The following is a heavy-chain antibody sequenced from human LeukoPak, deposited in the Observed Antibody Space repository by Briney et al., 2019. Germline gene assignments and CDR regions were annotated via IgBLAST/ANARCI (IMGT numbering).Heavy chain of an antibody. V-gene: IGHV3-23*01. Sequence: GGTLRLSCAASGFIFSTYGMGWVRQAPGKGLEWVSGIRGGGSSTWYADFVKGRFTISRDNSKNSLYLQMNSLRAEDTAVYYCARDSAGRYIVGATAYDYWGQGTLVTVSS. CDR1: GFIFSTYG. CDR3: ARDSAGRYIVGATAYDY. CDR2: IRGGGSST. J-gene: IGHJ4*02. D-gene: IGHD1-26*01.